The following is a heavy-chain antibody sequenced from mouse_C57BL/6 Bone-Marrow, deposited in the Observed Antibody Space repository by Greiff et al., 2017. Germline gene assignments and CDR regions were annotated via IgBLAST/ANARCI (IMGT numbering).Heavy chain of an antibody. D-gene: IGHD1-1*01. CDR2: INPSNGGT. Sequence: VKLQQPGTELVKPGASVKLSCKASGYTFTSYWMHWVKQRPGQGLEWIGNINPSNGGTNYNEKFKSKATLTVDKSSSTAYVQLSSLTSEDSAVYYCERWGGHYYGSSRDYWGQGTTLTVSS. CDR3: ERWGGHYYGSSRDY. CDR1: GYTFTSYW. J-gene: IGHJ2*01. V-gene: IGHV1-53*01.